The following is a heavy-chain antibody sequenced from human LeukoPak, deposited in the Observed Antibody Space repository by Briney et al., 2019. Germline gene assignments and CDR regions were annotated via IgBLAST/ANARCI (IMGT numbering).Heavy chain of an antibody. CDR2: ISSSSSYI. D-gene: IGHD4-17*01. J-gene: IGHJ6*03. Sequence: PGGSLRLSCAASGFTFSSYEMNWVRQAPGKGLEWVSSISSSSSYIYYADSVKGRFTISRDNAKNSLYLQMNSLRAEDTAVYYCAREKGSTVTTLIYYYYYMDVWGKGTTVTVSS. V-gene: IGHV3-21*01. CDR1: GFTFSSYE. CDR3: AREKGSTVTTLIYYYYYMDV.